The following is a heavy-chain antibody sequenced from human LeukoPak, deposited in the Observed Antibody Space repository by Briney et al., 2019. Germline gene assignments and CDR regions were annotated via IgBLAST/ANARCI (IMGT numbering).Heavy chain of an antibody. D-gene: IGHD6-13*01. CDR3: ASPTRYSSSWFDY. CDR2: IYSGGST. CDR1: GFTVSSNY. J-gene: IGHJ4*02. V-gene: IGHV3-66*01. Sequence: GGSLRLSCAASGFTVSSNYMSWVRQAPGRGLGWVSVIYSGGSTYYADSVKGRFTISRDNAKNSLYLQMNSLRDEDTAVYYCASPTRYSSSWFDYWGQGTLVTVSS.